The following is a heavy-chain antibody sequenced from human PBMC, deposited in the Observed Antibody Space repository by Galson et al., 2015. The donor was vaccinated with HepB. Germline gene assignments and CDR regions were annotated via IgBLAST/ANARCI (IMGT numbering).Heavy chain of an antibody. V-gene: IGHV3-30*18. J-gene: IGHJ4*02. CDR1: GFTFSSYE. Sequence: SLRLSCAASGFTFSSYEVHWVRQAPGKGLEWVAVISYDGSNKYYADSVKGRFTISRDNSKNTLYLQMNSLRAEDTALYYCAKDPYLYSALAGTMAGFDYWGQGTLVTVSS. CDR3: AKDPYLYSALAGTMAGFDY. CDR2: ISYDGSNK. D-gene: IGHD6-19*01.